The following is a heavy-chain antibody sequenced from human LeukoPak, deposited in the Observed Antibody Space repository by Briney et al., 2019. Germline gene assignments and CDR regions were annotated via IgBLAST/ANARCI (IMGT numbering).Heavy chain of an antibody. J-gene: IGHJ6*02. V-gene: IGHV3-74*01. CDR2: INSDGSST. Sequence: GGSLSLSCAASGFTFSSYWMHWVRQAPGKGLVWVSRINSDGSSTSYADFVKGRFTISRDNAKNTLYLQMNSLRAEDTAVYYCARDSRSLNYGMDVWGQGTTVTVSS. CDR1: GFTFSSYW. CDR3: ARDSRSLNYGMDV.